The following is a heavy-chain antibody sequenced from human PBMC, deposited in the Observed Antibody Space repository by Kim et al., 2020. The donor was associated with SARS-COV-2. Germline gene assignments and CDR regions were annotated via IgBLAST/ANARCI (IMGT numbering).Heavy chain of an antibody. CDR3: AKSGYSYYGSGIRWFDP. Sequence: VKGRFTISRDNSKNTLYLQMNSLRAEDTAVYYCAKSGYSYYGSGIRWFDPWGQGTLVTVSS. V-gene: IGHV3-23*01. J-gene: IGHJ5*02. D-gene: IGHD3-10*01.